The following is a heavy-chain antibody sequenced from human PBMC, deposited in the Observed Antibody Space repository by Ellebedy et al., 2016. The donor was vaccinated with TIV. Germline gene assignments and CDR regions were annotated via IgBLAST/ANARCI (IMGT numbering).Heavy chain of an antibody. J-gene: IGHJ6*02. CDR1: GFTFSSYA. V-gene: IGHV3-23*01. CDR2: ISGSGGST. CDR3: AKYGGYSYGWGAYYYYGMDV. D-gene: IGHD5-18*01. Sequence: GGSLRLSCAASGFTFSSYAMSWVRQAPGKGLEWVSAISGSGGSTYYADSVKGRFTISRDNSKNTLYLQMNSLRAEDTAVYYCAKYGGYSYGWGAYYYYGMDVWGQGTTVTVSS.